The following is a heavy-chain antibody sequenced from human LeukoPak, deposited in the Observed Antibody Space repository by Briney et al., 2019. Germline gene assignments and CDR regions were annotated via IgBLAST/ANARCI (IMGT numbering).Heavy chain of an antibody. CDR1: GFTFSSYG. D-gene: IGHD6-13*01. CDR3: ARDSKKWSSSWFGAFDI. J-gene: IGHJ3*02. V-gene: IGHV3-21*01. CDR2: ISSSSSYI. Sequence: MTGGSLRLSCAASGFTFSSYGMHWVRQAPGKGLEWVSSISSSSSYIYYADSVKDRFTISRDNAKNSLYLQMNSLRAEDTAVYYCARDSKKWSSSWFGAFDIWGQGTMVTVSS.